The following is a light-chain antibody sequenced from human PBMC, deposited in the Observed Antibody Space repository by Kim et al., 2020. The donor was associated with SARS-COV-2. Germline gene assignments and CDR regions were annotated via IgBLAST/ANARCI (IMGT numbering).Light chain of an antibody. J-gene: IGLJ2*01. V-gene: IGLV2-14*03. Sequence: LTLSCTGTSSDVGGYNYVSWYQQHPGKAPKLMLYDVSNRPSGVSNRFSGSKSGNTASLTISGLQAEDEADYYCSSYTSSSTLDVVFGGGTQLTVL. CDR3: SSYTSSSTLDVV. CDR2: DVS. CDR1: SSDVGGYNY.